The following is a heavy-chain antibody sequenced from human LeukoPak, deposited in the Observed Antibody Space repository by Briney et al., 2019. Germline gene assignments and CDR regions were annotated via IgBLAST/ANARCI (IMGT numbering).Heavy chain of an antibody. Sequence: SETLSLTSTVSGGSISSYYWSWIRQPPGKGLEWIGYIYYSGSTNYNPSLKSRVTISVDTSKNQFSLKLSSVTAADTAVYYCARGVQKWFVVVPAARMGWFDPWGQGTLVTVSS. CDR3: ARGVQKWFVVVPAARMGWFDP. CDR2: IYYSGST. D-gene: IGHD2-2*01. V-gene: IGHV4-59*12. CDR1: GGSISSYY. J-gene: IGHJ5*02.